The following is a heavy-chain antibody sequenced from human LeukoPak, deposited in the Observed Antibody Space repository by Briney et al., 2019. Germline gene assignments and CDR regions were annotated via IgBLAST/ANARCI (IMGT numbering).Heavy chain of an antibody. J-gene: IGHJ4*02. CDR3: ARWSGDYYDSSGYHAY. V-gene: IGHV1-8*03. D-gene: IGHD3-22*01. CDR1: GYTFTSYD. Sequence: ASVKVSCKASGYTFTSYDINWVRQATGQGLEWMGWMNPNSGNTGYAQKFQGRVTITRNTSISTAYMELSSLRSEDTAVYYCARWSGDYYDSSGYHAYWGQGTLVTVSS. CDR2: MNPNSGNT.